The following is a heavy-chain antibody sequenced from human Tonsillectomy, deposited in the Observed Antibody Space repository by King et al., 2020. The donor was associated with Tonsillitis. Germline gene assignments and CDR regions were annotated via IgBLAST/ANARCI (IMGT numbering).Heavy chain of an antibody. Sequence: VQLGESGGGLVQPGGSRRLSCAASGVTFSSYNMNWVRQAPVKGLEWVSYICFGSGNIDYADSVKGRFTISRDNAKNSLYLKMNSLRAEETAVYYCARDQRPNGMDVWGQGTTVTVSS. CDR3: ARDQRPNGMDV. CDR1: GVTFSSYN. V-gene: IGHV3-48*01. J-gene: IGHJ6*02. CDR2: ICFGSGNI.